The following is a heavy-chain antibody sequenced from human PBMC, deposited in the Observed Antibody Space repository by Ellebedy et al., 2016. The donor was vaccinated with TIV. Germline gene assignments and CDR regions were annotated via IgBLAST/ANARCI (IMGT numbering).Heavy chain of an antibody. CDR1: GFTFSNYA. CDR2: VTPNGLGT. D-gene: IGHD6-13*01. J-gene: IGHJ5*02. V-gene: IGHV3-23*01. Sequence: GGSLRLXXAASGFTFSNYAMSWVRQAPGKGLEWVSAVTPNGLGTFYADSVKGRFTISRDNSKNTLFLQMNSLRAEDTAVYYCARTLVATAGTSWGQGTLVTVSS. CDR3: ARTLVATAGTS.